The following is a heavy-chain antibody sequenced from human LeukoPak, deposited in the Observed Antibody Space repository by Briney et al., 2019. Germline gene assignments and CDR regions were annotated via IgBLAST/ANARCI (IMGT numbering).Heavy chain of an antibody. CDR2: VSSGGDA. CDR3: AKFGDHMPDAFDI. J-gene: IGHJ3*02. CDR1: VFTVTANS. D-gene: IGHD4-17*01. V-gene: IGHV3-53*01. Sequence: GGSLRLSCAASVFTVTANSMNWVRQAPGKGLEWDSRVSSGGDAFCADSVKGRFTISRDTSKNTVFLQMDSLRAEDTAVYYCAKFGDHMPDAFDIWGQGTMVTVAA.